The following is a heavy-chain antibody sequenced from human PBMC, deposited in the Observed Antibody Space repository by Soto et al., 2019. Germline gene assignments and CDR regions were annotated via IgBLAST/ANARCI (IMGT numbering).Heavy chain of an antibody. CDR2: IYWNDDK. CDR3: TSSLGELSVDY. V-gene: IGHV2-5*01. CDR1: GFSLSTSGVG. D-gene: IGHD3-16*02. J-gene: IGHJ4*02. Sequence: QITLKESGPTLVNPTQTLTLTCTFSGFSLSTSGVGVGWIRQPPGKALEWLALIYWNDDKRYNPSLKSRLTITKDTSRNQVVLTMTNMDPVDTATYYCTSSLGELSVDYWGQGTLVTVSS.